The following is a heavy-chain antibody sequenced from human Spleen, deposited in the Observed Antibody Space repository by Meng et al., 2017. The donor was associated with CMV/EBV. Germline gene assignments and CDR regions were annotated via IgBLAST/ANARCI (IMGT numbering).Heavy chain of an antibody. Sequence: VSGGSVSSGSYYWSWIRRPTGKGLEWIGYIYYSGSTNYNPSLKSRVTISVDTSRNQFSLKLSSVTAADTAVYYCARDIYGSGYNWFDPWGQGTLVTV. CDR1: GGSVSSGSYY. D-gene: IGHD3-10*01. CDR2: IYYSGST. V-gene: IGHV4-61*01. CDR3: ARDIYGSGYNWFDP. J-gene: IGHJ5*02.